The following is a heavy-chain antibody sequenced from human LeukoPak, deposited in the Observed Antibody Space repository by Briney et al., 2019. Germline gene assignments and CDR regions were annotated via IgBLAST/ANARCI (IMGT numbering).Heavy chain of an antibody. J-gene: IGHJ2*01. D-gene: IGHD3-9*01. CDR1: GFTFSSYW. Sequence: GGSLRLSCAASGFTFSSYWMHWVRQAPGKGLVWVSRINSDGSSTSYADSMKGRFTISRDNAKNTLYLQMNSLRAEDTAVYYCARGPQLRYFDWFGARGNENWYFDLWGRGTLVTVSS. V-gene: IGHV3-74*01. CDR2: INSDGSST. CDR3: ARGPQLRYFDWFGARGNENWYFDL.